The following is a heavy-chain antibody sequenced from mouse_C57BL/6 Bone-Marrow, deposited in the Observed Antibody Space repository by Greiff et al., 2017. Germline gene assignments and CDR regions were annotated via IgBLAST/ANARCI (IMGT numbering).Heavy chain of an antibody. D-gene: IGHD2-10*01. CDR1: GYTFTSYG. J-gene: IGHJ4*01. CDR3: ARPLLYYYAMDY. CDR2: IYPRSGNT. Sequence: VKLMESGAELARPGASVKLSCKASGYTFTSYGISWVKQRTGQGLEWIGEIYPRSGNTYYNEKFKGKATLTADKSSSQAYMELRSLTSDDSAVYFCARPLLYYYAMDYWGPGTSVTVSS. V-gene: IGHV1-81*01.